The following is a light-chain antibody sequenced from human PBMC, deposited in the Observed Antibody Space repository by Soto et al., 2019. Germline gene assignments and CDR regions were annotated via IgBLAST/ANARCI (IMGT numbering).Light chain of an antibody. Sequence: EIVMTQSAATLSVSPGERATLSCRASQSVSSNLAWYQQKNGQAPRLLIYGASTRATGIPARFSGSGSGTEFTLTISSLQSEDFAVYYCQQYNNWPRTFGQGTKVEIK. J-gene: IGKJ1*01. CDR3: QQYNNWPRT. CDR1: QSVSSN. V-gene: IGKV3-15*01. CDR2: GAS.